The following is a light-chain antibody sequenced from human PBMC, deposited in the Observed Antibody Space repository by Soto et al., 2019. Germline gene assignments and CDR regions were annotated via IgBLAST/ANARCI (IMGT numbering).Light chain of an antibody. V-gene: IGKV3-15*01. CDR3: QQYKNWPPRT. Sequence: EIVMTLSPVTLSLSPGERATLSCRASENLNTNLAWYQQRHGQAPRRLIYGAATRATGGPARFTGSGAWTDFTLTISSLQFEDVAVDYCQQYKNWPPRTFGQGTKVDIK. CDR1: ENLNTN. J-gene: IGKJ1*01. CDR2: GAA.